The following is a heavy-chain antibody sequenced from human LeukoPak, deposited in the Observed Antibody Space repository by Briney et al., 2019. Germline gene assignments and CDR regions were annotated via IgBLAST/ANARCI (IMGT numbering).Heavy chain of an antibody. J-gene: IGHJ4*02. Sequence: ASVKVSCKASGYTFIDYYIHWVRQAPGQGLEWMGRTHPNSAATEYAENFQGRVTMTRDTSISTAYMELSRVTSDDTAVYYCARDLPPTSNWELDYWGQGTLVTVSS. V-gene: IGHV1-2*06. CDR2: THPNSAAT. D-gene: IGHD7-27*01. CDR3: ARDLPPTSNWELDY. CDR1: GYTFIDYY.